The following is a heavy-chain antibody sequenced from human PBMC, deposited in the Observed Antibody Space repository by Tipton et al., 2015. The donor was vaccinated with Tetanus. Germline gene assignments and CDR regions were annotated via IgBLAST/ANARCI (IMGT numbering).Heavy chain of an antibody. D-gene: IGHD5-18*01. V-gene: IGHV4-30-2*01. CDR2: IYQTDST. CDR1: GGSVRSGDYS. CDR3: VRGRGLGAYSFGFEY. J-gene: IGHJ4*02. Sequence: TLSLTCTVSGGSVRSGDYSWNWIRQTPGQGLEWIGYIYQTDSTYYNPSLRSRLTISISRSKNQFSLKLTSVTAADTAVYYCVRGRGLGAYSFGFEYWGQGAQVIVSS.